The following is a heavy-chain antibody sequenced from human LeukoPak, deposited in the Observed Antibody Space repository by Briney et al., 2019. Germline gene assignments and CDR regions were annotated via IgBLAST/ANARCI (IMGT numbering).Heavy chain of an antibody. CDR3: ARDGTAAELYFDL. V-gene: IGHV3-7*01. Sequence: PGGSLRLSCAVSGFTFSDYWMNWVRQAPGKGLEWVASIRQDGGEKSYVDSVKGRLTISRDNTKHSLYLQMSSLRAEDTGVYYCARDGTAAELYFDLWGQGTLVTVSS. CDR1: GFTFSDYW. CDR2: IRQDGGEK. J-gene: IGHJ4*02. D-gene: IGHD6-13*01.